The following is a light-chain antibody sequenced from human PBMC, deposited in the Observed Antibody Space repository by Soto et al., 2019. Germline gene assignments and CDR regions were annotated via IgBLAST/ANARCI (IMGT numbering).Light chain of an antibody. CDR3: QQFSGYPLT. J-gene: IGKJ5*01. V-gene: IGKV1-9*01. Sequence: IQLTQSPSSLSASVGDRVTVTCRASQGISSHLAWYQQRPGKAPVLLIYGASNLQSGVPSRFSGSGSGTAFTLTISSLQPEDFATYYCQQFSGYPLTFGQGTRLEIK. CDR2: GAS. CDR1: QGISSH.